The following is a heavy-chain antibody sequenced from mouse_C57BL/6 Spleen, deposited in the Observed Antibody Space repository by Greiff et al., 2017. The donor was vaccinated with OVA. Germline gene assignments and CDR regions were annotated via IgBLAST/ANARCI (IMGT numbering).Heavy chain of an antibody. CDR3: ARLTTVVAPYYFDY. Sequence: QVQLQQPGTELVKPGASVKLSCKASGYTFTSYWMHWVKQRPGQGLEWIGNINTSNGGTNYNEKFKSKATLTVDKSSSTAYMQLSSLTSEDSAVYYCARLTTVVAPYYFDYWGQGTTLTVAS. CDR2: INTSNGGT. D-gene: IGHD1-1*01. J-gene: IGHJ2*01. CDR1: GYTFTSYW. V-gene: IGHV1-53*01.